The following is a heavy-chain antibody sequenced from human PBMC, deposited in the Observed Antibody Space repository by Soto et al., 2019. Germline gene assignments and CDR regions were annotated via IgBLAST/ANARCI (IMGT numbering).Heavy chain of an antibody. CDR1: GFTFSSYA. J-gene: IGHJ4*02. V-gene: IGHV3-23*01. Sequence: GGSLRLSCAASGFTFSSYAMSWVRQGPGKGLEWVSAISGSGGSAYYADSVKGRFTISRDNSKNTLHLQMNSLRAEDTAVYFCAKDFTHPFDYWGQGTLVTVSS. CDR2: ISGSGGSA. CDR3: AKDFTHPFDY.